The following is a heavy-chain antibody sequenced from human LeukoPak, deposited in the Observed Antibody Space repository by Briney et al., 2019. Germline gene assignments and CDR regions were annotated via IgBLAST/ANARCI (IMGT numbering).Heavy chain of an antibody. CDR1: GFTFSSYG. CDR2: IWYDGSNK. CDR3: ARDRTWFGESDFDY. Sequence: GRSLRLSCAASGFTFSSYGMHWVRQAPGKGLEWVAVIWYDGSNKYYADSVKGRFTISRDNSKNTLYLQMNSLRAEDTAVYYCARDRTWFGESDFDYWGQGTLVTVSS. V-gene: IGHV3-33*08. D-gene: IGHD3-10*01. J-gene: IGHJ4*02.